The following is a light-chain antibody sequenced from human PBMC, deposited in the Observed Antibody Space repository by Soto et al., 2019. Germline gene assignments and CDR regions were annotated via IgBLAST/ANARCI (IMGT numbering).Light chain of an antibody. CDR1: SSDVGGYNY. Sequence: QSVLTQPASVSGSPGQSITISCTGTSSDVGGYNYVSWYQQHPGKAPKLMIYDVSNRPSGVSNRFSGSKSGNTASLTISGLQAEDEADYYCSSYTSSIPYVFETGTKVTVL. CDR3: SSYTSSIPYV. V-gene: IGLV2-14*01. J-gene: IGLJ1*01. CDR2: DVS.